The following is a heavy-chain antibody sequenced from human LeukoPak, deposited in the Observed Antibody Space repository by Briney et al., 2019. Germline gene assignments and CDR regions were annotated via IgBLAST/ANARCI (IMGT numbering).Heavy chain of an antibody. CDR1: GFTFSSYA. CDR2: ISYDGSNK. J-gene: IGHJ6*02. V-gene: IGHV3-30-3*01. CDR3: ARDSGSGSYPMNYYGMDV. D-gene: IGHD1-26*01. Sequence: PGGSLRLSCAASGFTFSSYAMHWVRQAPGKGLEWVAVISYDGSNKYYADSVKGRFTISRDNSKNTLYLQMNSLRAEDTAVYYCARDSGSGSYPMNYYGMDVWGQGTTVTVSS.